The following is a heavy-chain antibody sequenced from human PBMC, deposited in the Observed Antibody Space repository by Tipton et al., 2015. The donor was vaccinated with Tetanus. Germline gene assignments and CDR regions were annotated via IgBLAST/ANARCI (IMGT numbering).Heavy chain of an antibody. D-gene: IGHD2-21*02. CDR2: IYYSGST. J-gene: IGHJ6*02. V-gene: IGHV4-61*01. CDR1: GGSVSSGSYY. Sequence: LRLSCTVSGGSVSSGSYYWSWIRQPPGKGLEWIGYIYYSGSTNYNPSLKSRVTISVDTSKNQFSLKLSPVTAADTAVYYCAREADCMDVWGQGTTVTVSS. CDR3: AREADCMDV.